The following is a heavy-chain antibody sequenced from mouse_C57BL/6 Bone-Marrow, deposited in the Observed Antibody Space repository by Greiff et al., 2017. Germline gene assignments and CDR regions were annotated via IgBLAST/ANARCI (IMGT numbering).Heavy chain of an antibody. CDR2: INPSNGGT. CDR3: ARGGFNTTVVADYAMDY. D-gene: IGHD1-1*01. Sequence: QVQLQQPGTELVKPGASVKLSCKASGYTFTSYWMHWVKQRPGQGLEWIGNINPSNGGTNYNEKFKSKATLTVDKSSSTAYMQLSSLTSEDSAVYDCARGGFNTTVVADYAMDYGGQGTSVTVSS. J-gene: IGHJ4*01. CDR1: GYTFTSYW. V-gene: IGHV1-53*01.